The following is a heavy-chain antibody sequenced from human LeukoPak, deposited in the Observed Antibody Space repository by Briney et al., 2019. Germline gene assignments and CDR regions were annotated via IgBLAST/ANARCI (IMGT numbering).Heavy chain of an antibody. D-gene: IGHD5-18*01. Sequence: HGESLKISCKGYGYSFTSYWIGWVRQMPGKGLEWMGIIHPGDSDTRYSPSFQGQVTISADKSISTAYLQWSSLKASDTAMYYCARSGYSYGSNWYFDLWGRGTLVTVSS. V-gene: IGHV5-51*01. CDR2: IHPGDSDT. J-gene: IGHJ2*01. CDR1: GYSFTSYW. CDR3: ARSGYSYGSNWYFDL.